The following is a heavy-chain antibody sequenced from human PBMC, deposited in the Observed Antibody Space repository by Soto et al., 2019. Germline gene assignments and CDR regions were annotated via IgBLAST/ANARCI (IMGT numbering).Heavy chain of an antibody. Sequence: QVQLVQSGAEVKKPGSSVKVSCKASGGTFSSYAISWVRQAPGQGLEWMGGIIPIFGTANYAQKFQGRVTITADESTSTAYMEMRSLRSQDTAEYYGTRDEEAGVWFDPWRQGHLVTVSS. CDR3: TRDEEAGVWFDP. CDR2: IIPIFGTA. CDR1: GGTFSSYA. V-gene: IGHV1-69*12. J-gene: IGHJ5*02. D-gene: IGHD3-10*01.